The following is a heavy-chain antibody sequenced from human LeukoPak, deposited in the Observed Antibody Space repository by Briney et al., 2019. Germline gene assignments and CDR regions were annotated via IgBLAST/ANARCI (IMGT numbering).Heavy chain of an antibody. Sequence: ASVKVSCKASGYTFTCYGISWARQAPGQGLEWMGWISAYNGNTNYAQKLQGRVTMTTDTSTSTAYMELRSLRSDDTAVYYCARELHYDYVWGSYRLFDYWGQGTLVTVSS. CDR3: ARELHYDYVWGSYRLFDY. CDR2: ISAYNGNT. V-gene: IGHV1-18*01. CDR1: GYTFTCYG. J-gene: IGHJ4*02. D-gene: IGHD3-16*02.